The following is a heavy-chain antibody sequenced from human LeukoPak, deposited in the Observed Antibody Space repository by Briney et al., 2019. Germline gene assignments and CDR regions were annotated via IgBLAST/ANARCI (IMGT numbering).Heavy chain of an antibody. CDR2: ISYDGSNK. D-gene: IGHD2-2*01. Sequence: GRSLRLSCAASGFTFSSYAMHWVRQAPGKGLEWVAVISYDGSNKYYADSVKGRFTISRDNSKNTLYLQMNSLRAEDTAVYYCANVYCSSTSCSDYWGQGTLVTVSS. V-gene: IGHV3-30-3*01. CDR1: GFTFSSYA. CDR3: ANVYCSSTSCSDY. J-gene: IGHJ4*02.